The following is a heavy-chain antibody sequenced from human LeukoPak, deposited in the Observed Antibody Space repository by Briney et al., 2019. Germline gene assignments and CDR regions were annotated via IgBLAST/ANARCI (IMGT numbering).Heavy chain of an antibody. CDR2: IKQDGSEK. D-gene: IGHD3-16*01. CDR3: ARDPRGFTFVGMDV. J-gene: IGHJ6*04. CDR1: GFTFSSYW. Sequence: GGSLRLSCAASGFTFSSYWLSWVRQAPGKGLEWVTNIKQDGSEKYYVDSVKGRFTISRDNAKNSLYLQMNSLRGEDTAVYYCARDPRGFTFVGMDVWGKGTTVTVSS. V-gene: IGHV3-7*01.